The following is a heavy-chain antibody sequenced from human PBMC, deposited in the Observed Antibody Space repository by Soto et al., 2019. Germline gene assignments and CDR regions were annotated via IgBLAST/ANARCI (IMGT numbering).Heavy chain of an antibody. CDR1: GFNFGNHA. CDR3: ARDPGSSWFNYFDS. V-gene: IGHV3-9*01. Sequence: VQLVESGGGLVQPGKSLRLSCTVSGFNFGNHAMHWVRRAPEKGLVWVSSINWNGGKTGYADSVKGRFTISRDDAKNSLYLQMNSLTPEDTAFYYCARDPGSSWFNYFDSWGQGTLVSVSS. J-gene: IGHJ4*02. D-gene: IGHD6-19*01. CDR2: INWNGGKT.